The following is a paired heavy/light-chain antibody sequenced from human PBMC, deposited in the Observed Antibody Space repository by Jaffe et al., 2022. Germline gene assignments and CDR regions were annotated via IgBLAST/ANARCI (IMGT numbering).Light chain of an antibody. J-gene: IGLJ3*02. V-gene: IGLV1-51*01. Sequence: QSVLTQPPSVSAAPGQKVTISCSGSSSNIGNNYVSWYQQLPGTAPKLLIYDNNKRPSGIPDRFSGSKSGTSATLGITGLQTGDEADYYCGTWDSSLSANWVFGGGTKLTVL. CDR1: SSNIGNNY. CDR3: GTWDSSLSANWV. CDR2: DNN.
Heavy chain of an antibody. J-gene: IGHJ6*03. CDR2: IIPIFGTA. V-gene: IGHV1-69*05. CDR1: GGTFSSYA. Sequence: QVQLVQSGAEVKKPGSSVKVSCKASGGTFSSYAISWVRQAPGQGLEWMGGIIPIFGTANYAQKFQGRVTITTDESTSTAYMELSSLRSEDTAVYYCARVRGTYYYDSSGYYPYYYYYMDVWGKGTTVTVSS. CDR3: ARVRGTYYYDSSGYYPYYYYYMDV. D-gene: IGHD3-22*01.